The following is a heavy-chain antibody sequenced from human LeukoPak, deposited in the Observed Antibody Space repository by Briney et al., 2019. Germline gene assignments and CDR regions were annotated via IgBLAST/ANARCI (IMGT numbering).Heavy chain of an antibody. CDR2: IYPGDSVT. Sequence: GESLKISCKGSGYYFSTYWIAWVRQMPGKGLEWIGIIYPGDSVTRYSPSFQGQVTISADKSISTAYLQWSSLKDSDTAIYYCARRGRGQWPFDYWGQGILVTVSS. CDR3: ARRGRGQWPFDY. J-gene: IGHJ4*02. V-gene: IGHV5-51*01. D-gene: IGHD6-19*01. CDR1: GYYFSTYW.